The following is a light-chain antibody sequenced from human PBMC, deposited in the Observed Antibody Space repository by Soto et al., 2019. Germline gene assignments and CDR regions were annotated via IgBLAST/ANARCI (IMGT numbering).Light chain of an antibody. J-gene: IGLJ1*01. CDR1: SSDVGGYNY. CDR2: DVS. V-gene: IGLV2-11*01. Sequence: QSVLTQPRSVSGSPGQSVTISCTGTSSDVGGYNYVSLYQQHPGRAPKVMIYDVSKRPSGVPDRFSGSKSGNTASLTISGLQAEDEADYYCCSYAGSYTYVFGTGTKVTVL. CDR3: CSYAGSYTYV.